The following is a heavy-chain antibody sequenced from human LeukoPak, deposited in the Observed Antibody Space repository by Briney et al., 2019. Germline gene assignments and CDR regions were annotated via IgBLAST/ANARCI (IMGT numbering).Heavy chain of an antibody. Sequence: PSQTLSLTCTVSGGSISSGSYYWSWIRQPAGKGLGWIGRIYTSGSTNYNPSLKSRVTISVDTSKNQFSLQLNSVTPEDTAVYYRARARYSSSALDYWGQGTLVTVSS. CDR1: GGSISSGSYY. D-gene: IGHD6-13*01. J-gene: IGHJ4*02. CDR2: IYTSGST. V-gene: IGHV4-61*02. CDR3: ARARYSSSALDY.